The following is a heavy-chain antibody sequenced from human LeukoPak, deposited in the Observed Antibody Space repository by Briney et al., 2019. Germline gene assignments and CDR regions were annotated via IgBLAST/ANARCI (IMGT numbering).Heavy chain of an antibody. CDR1: GGSISSYY. CDR2: IYYSGST. D-gene: IGHD1-26*01. V-gene: IGHV4-59*01. Sequence: SETLSLTCTVSGGSISSYYWSWIRQPPGKGLEWIGYIYYSGSTNYNPSLKSRVTISVDTSKNQFSLKLSSVTAADTAVYYCAVVVRGSYHWAFDLWGRGTLVTVSS. CDR3: AVVVRGSYHWAFDL. J-gene: IGHJ2*01.